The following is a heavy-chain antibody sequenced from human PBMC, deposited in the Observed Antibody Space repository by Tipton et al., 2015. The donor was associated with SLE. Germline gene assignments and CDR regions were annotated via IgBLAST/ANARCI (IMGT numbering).Heavy chain of an antibody. CDR3: ARDLYWDGFDY. D-gene: IGHD1-26*01. V-gene: IGHV4-59*12. CDR2: INYNGST. CDR1: GGSFNTYY. Sequence: TLSLTCTVSGGSFNTYYWTWIRQAPGKGLEWIGYINYNGSTNYNPSLKSRVTISVDTSKNQFSLKLSSVTAADTAVYYCARDLYWDGFDYWGQGTLVTVSS. J-gene: IGHJ4*02.